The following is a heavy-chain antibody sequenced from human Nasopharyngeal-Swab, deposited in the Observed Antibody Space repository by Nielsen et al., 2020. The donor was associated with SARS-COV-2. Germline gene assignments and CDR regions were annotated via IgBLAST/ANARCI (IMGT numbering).Heavy chain of an antibody. CDR1: GFIFSDQY. D-gene: IGHD1-26*01. CDR2: MSNDSYVI. V-gene: IGHV3-11*04. Sequence: GESLKISCAASGFIFSDQYMSWMRQAPGTGLEWLSYMSNDSYVIKYADSVKGRFTVSRDNAKNSLYLQMNSLTPEDTAMYYCARDAGWGGKYGSNWFDPWGQGTLVTVSS. CDR3: ARDAGWGGKYGSNWFDP. J-gene: IGHJ5*02.